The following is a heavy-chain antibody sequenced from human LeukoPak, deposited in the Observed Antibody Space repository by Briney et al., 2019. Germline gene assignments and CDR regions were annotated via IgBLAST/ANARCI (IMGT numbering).Heavy chain of an antibody. V-gene: IGHV3-30*02. Sequence: PGGSLRLSCAASGFTFSRFGMHWVRQAPGKGLEWVAIIRYDGSDKYYADSVRGRFTISRDNSKNTFYLQMDSLRTDDTAVYYCARQYSSEFDYWGQGTLVTVSS. J-gene: IGHJ4*02. D-gene: IGHD6-19*01. CDR2: IRYDGSDK. CDR3: ARQYSSEFDY. CDR1: GFTFSRFG.